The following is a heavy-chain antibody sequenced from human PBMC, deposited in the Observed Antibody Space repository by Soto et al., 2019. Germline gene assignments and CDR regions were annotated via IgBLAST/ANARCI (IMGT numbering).Heavy chain of an antibody. D-gene: IGHD4-4*01. J-gene: IGHJ4*02. CDR3: ARTVKDFDY. CDR1: GFPFWTYS. CDR2: INTRGTTT. Sequence: EVKLLESGGGLVQPGGSMRLSCEASGFPFWTYSMSWVRQAPRKGLEWISFINTRGTTTYYADSVKGRFTISRDNAKNSLFLQMNSLRAEDTAVYYCARTVKDFDYWGQGTLVTVSS. V-gene: IGHV3-48*03.